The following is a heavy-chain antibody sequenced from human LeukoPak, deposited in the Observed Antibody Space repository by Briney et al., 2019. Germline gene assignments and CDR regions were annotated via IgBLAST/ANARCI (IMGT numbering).Heavy chain of an antibody. CDR2: IYYSGST. D-gene: IGHD3-22*01. Sequence: SETLSLTCTVSGGSISDYYWSWIRQPPGMGLEWIGYIYYSGSTKYDPSLRSRVTISVDTSKNQFSLKVNSVTAADTAVYYCARGRYYDSSGYRPYYYYYYMDVWGKGTTVTVSS. CDR1: GGSISDYY. CDR3: ARGRYYDSSGYRPYYYYYYMDV. J-gene: IGHJ6*03. V-gene: IGHV4-59*01.